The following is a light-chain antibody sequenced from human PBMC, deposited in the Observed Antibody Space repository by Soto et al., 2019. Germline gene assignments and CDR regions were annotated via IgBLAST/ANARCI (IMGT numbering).Light chain of an antibody. CDR1: QSVKSTY. CDR3: HQYGGSPLYT. V-gene: IGKV3-20*01. J-gene: IGKJ2*01. CDR2: GGS. Sequence: EIVLTQSPGTLSLSPGERATLSCRASQSVKSTYLAWYQQKPGQAPRLLIYGGSSRATGIPDRFSGGGSGTDFPLTISRLEPEDSAVYYCHQYGGSPLYTFGQGTKLEIK.